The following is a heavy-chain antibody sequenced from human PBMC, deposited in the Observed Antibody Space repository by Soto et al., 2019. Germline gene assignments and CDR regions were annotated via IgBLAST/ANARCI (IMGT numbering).Heavy chain of an antibody. CDR3: AVYYYDSRGAFDI. Sequence: QVQLVESGGGVVQPGRSLRLSCAASGFTFSSYAMHWVRQAPGKGLEWVAVISYDGSNKYYADSVKGRFTISRDNSKNTLYLQMNSLRAEDTAVYYCAVYYYDSRGAFDIWGQGTMVTVSS. D-gene: IGHD3-22*01. J-gene: IGHJ3*02. CDR1: GFTFSSYA. V-gene: IGHV3-30-3*01. CDR2: ISYDGSNK.